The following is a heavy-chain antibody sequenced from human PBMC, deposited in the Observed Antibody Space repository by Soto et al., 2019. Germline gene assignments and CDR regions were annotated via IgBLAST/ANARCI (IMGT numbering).Heavy chain of an antibody. J-gene: IGHJ4*02. CDR3: ASKHSSRAFDY. Sequence: EVQLVESGGGLVQPGGSLRLSCAASGFTFSSYWMHWVRQAPGKGLVWVSRINSDGSSTTYADSVKGRFTISRDNAKNTVYLQMNSLRAEDTAVYYCASKHSSRAFDYWGQGTLVTVYS. CDR2: INSDGSST. CDR1: GFTFSSYW. D-gene: IGHD6-13*01. V-gene: IGHV3-74*01.